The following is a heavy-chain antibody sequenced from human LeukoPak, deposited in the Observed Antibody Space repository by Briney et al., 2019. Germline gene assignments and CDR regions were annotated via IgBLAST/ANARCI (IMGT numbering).Heavy chain of an antibody. J-gene: IGHJ3*02. Sequence: SETLSLTCTVSGGSISSSSYYWGWIRQPPGKGLEWIGSIYYSGSTYYNPSLKSRVTISVDTSKNQFSLKLSSVTAAHTAVYYCARHPSYYYDSSGYYGACDIWGQGTMVTVSS. D-gene: IGHD3-22*01. V-gene: IGHV4-39*01. CDR1: GGSISSSSYY. CDR3: ARHPSYYYDSSGYYGACDI. CDR2: IYYSGST.